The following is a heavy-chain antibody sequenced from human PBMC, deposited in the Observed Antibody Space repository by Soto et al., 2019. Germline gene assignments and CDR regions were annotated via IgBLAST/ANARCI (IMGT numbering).Heavy chain of an antibody. Sequence: QVQLVQSGAEVKKSGASVKVSCKASGYTFTSHDINWVRQATGQGLEWMGWMNPNSGNTGYAQEFQGRVTITRNTSISTAYMELSSLRSEDTAVYYCARWDYGYYARFDYWGQGTLVTVSS. CDR1: GYTFTSHD. J-gene: IGHJ4*02. CDR2: MNPNSGNT. D-gene: IGHD4-17*01. V-gene: IGHV1-8*01. CDR3: ARWDYGYYARFDY.